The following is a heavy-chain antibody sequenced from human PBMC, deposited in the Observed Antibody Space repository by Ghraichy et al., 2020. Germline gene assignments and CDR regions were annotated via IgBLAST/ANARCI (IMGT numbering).Heavy chain of an antibody. D-gene: IGHD3-16*01. CDR2: IKSKTDGETT. J-gene: IGHJ4*02. Sequence: GGSLRLSCAASGFSFSNAWMTWVRQSPGKGLEWVGRIKSKTDGETTEYAAPVKGRFTISRDDSENTLYLQLNSLKTEDTAVYYCARGGFDWGQGTLVTVSS. CDR3: ARGGFD. CDR1: GFSFSNAW. V-gene: IGHV3-15*01.